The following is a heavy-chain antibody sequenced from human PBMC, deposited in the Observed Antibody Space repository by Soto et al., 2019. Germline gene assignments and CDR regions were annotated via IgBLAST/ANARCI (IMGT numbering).Heavy chain of an antibody. CDR3: ARSHCSSTSCYPSGMDV. CDR1: GYTFTGYY. J-gene: IGHJ6*02. D-gene: IGHD2-2*01. V-gene: IGHV1-2*04. Sequence: ASVKVSCTASGYTFTGYYMHWVRQAPGQGLEWMGWINPNSGGTNYAQKFQGWVTMTRDTSISTAYMELSRLRSDDTAVYYCARSHCSSTSCYPSGMDVWGQGTTVTVSS. CDR2: INPNSGGT.